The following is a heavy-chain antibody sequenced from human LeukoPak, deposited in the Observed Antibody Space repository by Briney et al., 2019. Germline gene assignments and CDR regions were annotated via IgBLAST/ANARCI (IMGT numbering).Heavy chain of an antibody. CDR1: GYTFTGYY. J-gene: IGHJ4*02. CDR2: INPNSGGT. Sequence: GASVKVSCKASGYTFTGYYMHWVRQAPGQGLEWMGWINPNSGGTNYAQKFQGRVTMTRDTSISTAYMELSRLRSDDTAVYYCARWFGELFPYYFDYWGQGTLVTVSS. V-gene: IGHV1-2*02. CDR3: ARWFGELFPYYFDY. D-gene: IGHD3-10*01.